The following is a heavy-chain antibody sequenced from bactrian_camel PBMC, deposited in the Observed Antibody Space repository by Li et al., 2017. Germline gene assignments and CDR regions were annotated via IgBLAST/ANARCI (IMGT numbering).Heavy chain of an antibody. CDR2: IDSRDKI. CDR3: SVATTSGTFNY. V-gene: IGHV3S53*01. Sequence: VQLVESGGGSVQAGGSLRIACEVSGEYRHLCLAWFRQAPGADRDEVAAIDSRDKIRYGDTVKGRFTISRDSATNTLYLQMNNLKPDDTALYYCSVATTSGTFNYWGQGTQVTVS. J-gene: IGHJ4*01. CDR1: GEYRHLC. D-gene: IGHD5*01.